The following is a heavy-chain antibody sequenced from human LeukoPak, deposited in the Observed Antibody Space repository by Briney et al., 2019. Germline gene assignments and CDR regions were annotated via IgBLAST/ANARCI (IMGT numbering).Heavy chain of an antibody. CDR3: ARAPRRVADLGYFDY. CDR1: GGTFSSYA. CDR2: IIPIFGTA. Sequence: SVKVSCKASGGTFSSYAISWVRQAPGQGLEWMGRIIPIFGTANYAQKFQGRVTIPTDESTSTAYMELSSLGSEDTAVYYSARAPRRVADLGYFDYWGRGTLVTVSS. V-gene: IGHV1-69*05. J-gene: IGHJ4*02.